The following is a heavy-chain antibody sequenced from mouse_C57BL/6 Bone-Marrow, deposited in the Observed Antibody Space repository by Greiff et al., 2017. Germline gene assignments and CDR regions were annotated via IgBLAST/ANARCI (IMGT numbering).Heavy chain of an antibody. CDR3: TTGERPPSMDY. V-gene: IGHV14-4*01. CDR1: GFNIKDDY. Sequence: VQLQQSGAELVRPGASVKLSCTASGFNIKDDYMHWVKQRPEQGLEWIGWIDPENGDTEYASKFQGKATITADTSSNTAYLQLSSLTSEDTAVYYCTTGERPPSMDYWGQGTSGTVSS. J-gene: IGHJ4*01. CDR2: IDPENGDT.